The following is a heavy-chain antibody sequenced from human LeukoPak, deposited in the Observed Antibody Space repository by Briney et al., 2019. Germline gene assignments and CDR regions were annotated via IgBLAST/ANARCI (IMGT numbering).Heavy chain of an antibody. D-gene: IGHD3-22*01. Sequence: PSETLSLTCTVSGGSISSSSYYWGWIRQPPGKGLEWIGSIYYSGSTYYNPSLKSRVTISVDTSKNQFSLKLSSVTAADTAVYYCARTPAWGDSSGYYYRDPRMDVWGQGTTVTVSS. V-gene: IGHV4-39*07. CDR3: ARTPAWGDSSGYYYRDPRMDV. CDR1: GGSISSSSYY. J-gene: IGHJ6*02. CDR2: IYYSGST.